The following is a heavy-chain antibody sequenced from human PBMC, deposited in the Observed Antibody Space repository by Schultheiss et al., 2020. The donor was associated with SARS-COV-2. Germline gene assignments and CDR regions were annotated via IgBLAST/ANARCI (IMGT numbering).Heavy chain of an antibody. Sequence: SETLSLTCTVSGGSISSYYWSWIRQHPGKGLEWIGSIYYSGSTYYNPSLKSRVTISVDTSKNQFSLKLSSVTAADTAVYYCARGKQWLDGARERGFDYWGQGTLVTVSS. CDR2: IYYSGST. D-gene: IGHD6-19*01. V-gene: IGHV4-39*07. CDR3: ARGKQWLDGARERGFDY. J-gene: IGHJ4*02. CDR1: GGSISSYY.